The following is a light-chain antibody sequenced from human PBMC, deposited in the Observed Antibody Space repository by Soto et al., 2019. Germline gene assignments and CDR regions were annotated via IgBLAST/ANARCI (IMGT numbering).Light chain of an antibody. CDR3: SSYTSNSTLYV. CDR2: DVS. J-gene: IGLJ1*01. Sequence: QSALPQPASVSGSPGESIAISCTGTSSDVGGYNYVSWYQHHPGKAPKLMIYDVSNRPSGVSNRFSGSKSGNTASLTISGLQAEDEADYYCSSYTSNSTLYVFGTGTKVTVL. V-gene: IGLV2-14*03. CDR1: SSDVGGYNY.